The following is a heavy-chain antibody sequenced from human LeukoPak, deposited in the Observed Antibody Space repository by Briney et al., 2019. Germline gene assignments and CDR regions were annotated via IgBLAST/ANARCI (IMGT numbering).Heavy chain of an antibody. CDR3: ARVVSHDAFDI. J-gene: IGHJ3*02. CDR2: IYYSGST. V-gene: IGHV4-39*07. Sequence: SETLSLTCTVSGGSISSSSYYWGWIRQPPGKGLEWIGSIYYSGSTYYNPSLKSRVTISVDTSKNQFSLKLSSVTAADTAVYYCARVVSHDAFDIWGQGTMVAVSS. CDR1: GGSISSSSYY.